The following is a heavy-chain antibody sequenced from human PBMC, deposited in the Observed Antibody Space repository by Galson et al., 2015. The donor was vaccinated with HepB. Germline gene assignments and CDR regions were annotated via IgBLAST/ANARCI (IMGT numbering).Heavy chain of an antibody. Sequence: CAISGDSVSSKSAAWNWIRQSPSRGLEWLGRTYYGSKWNNDYAVSVQSRITINPDTSKNQFSLQLNSVTPEDTAVYYCARVRGSFTATDAFDIWGQGTMVTVSS. CDR1: GDSVSSKSAA. D-gene: IGHD1-26*01. J-gene: IGHJ3*02. CDR2: TYYGSKWNN. V-gene: IGHV6-1*01. CDR3: ARVRGSFTATDAFDI.